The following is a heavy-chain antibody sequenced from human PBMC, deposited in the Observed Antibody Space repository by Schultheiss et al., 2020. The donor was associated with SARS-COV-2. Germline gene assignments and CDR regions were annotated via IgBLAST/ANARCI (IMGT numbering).Heavy chain of an antibody. CDR1: GYTFTSYG. D-gene: IGHD3-16*02. Sequence: GGSLRLSCKASGYTFTSYGISWVRQAPGQRLEWMGWINAGNGNTKYSQKFQGRVTITRDTSASTAYMELSSLRSEDTAVYYCARVSLTYYYGMDVWGQGTTVTVSS. J-gene: IGHJ6*02. CDR3: ARVSLTYYYGMDV. V-gene: IGHV1-3*01. CDR2: INAGNGNT.